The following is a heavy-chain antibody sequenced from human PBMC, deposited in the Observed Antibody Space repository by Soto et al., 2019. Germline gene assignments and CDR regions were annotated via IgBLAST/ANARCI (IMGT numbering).Heavy chain of an antibody. CDR1: GGSFSTYY. CDR2: INHRGST. J-gene: IGHJ4*02. D-gene: IGHD1-7*01. CDR3: ARDLNWNYGAFDY. V-gene: IGHV4-34*01. Sequence: SETLSLTCDVYGGSFSTYYWSWIRQPPGKGLEWIGEINHRGSTNYNPSLKSRVTISVDTSKNQFSLKLSSVTAADRAAYYCARDLNWNYGAFDYWGQGTLVTVSS.